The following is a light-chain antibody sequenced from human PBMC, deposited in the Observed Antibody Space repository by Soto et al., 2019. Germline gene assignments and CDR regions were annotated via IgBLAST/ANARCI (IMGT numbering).Light chain of an antibody. J-gene: IGKJ3*01. V-gene: IGKV3-20*01. CDR2: GAS. Sequence: EIVLTQTPGTLSLSPGERATLSCRASQSVSRRNLAWYQQKPGQAPRLLIYGASSRATGIPDKFTGSGSGKVFTFTIISLDPDDFAVYYCPQYGSSPSTFGPGTKVDI. CDR1: QSVSRRN. CDR3: PQYGSSPST.